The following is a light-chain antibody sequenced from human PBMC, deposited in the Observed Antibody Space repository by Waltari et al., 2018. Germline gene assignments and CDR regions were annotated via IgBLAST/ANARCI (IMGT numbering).Light chain of an antibody. CDR3: QQYNSYPFT. Sequence: DIQMTQSPSTRSASVGDRVTITCRASQSVSSWLAWYQQKQGKAPKLLLSKASSLESGVPSRFSGSGSGTEFTLTISSLQTDDFATYYCQQYNSYPFTFGPGTKVDIK. CDR1: QSVSSW. CDR2: KAS. V-gene: IGKV1-5*03. J-gene: IGKJ3*01.